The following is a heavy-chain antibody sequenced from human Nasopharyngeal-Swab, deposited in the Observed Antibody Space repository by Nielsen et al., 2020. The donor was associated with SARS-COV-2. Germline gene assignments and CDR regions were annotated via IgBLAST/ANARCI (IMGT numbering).Heavy chain of an antibody. V-gene: IGHV4-61*02. Sequence: SETLSLTCTVSGGSFSSGSYYWSWMRQPAGKGLEWIGRIHASGNTNYNPSLTSRLTTSVDTSKNQFSLRLSSVTAADTAVYYCAYTAAAVKNFGMDVWGQGTTVTVSS. J-gene: IGHJ6*02. CDR1: GGSFSSGSYY. CDR2: IHASGNT. CDR3: AYTAAAVKNFGMDV. D-gene: IGHD5-18*01.